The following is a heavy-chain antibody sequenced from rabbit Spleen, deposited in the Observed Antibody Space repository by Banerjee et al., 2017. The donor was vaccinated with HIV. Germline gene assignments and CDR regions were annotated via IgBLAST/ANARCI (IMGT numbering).Heavy chain of an antibody. CDR2: INTATGKA. D-gene: IGHD1-1*01. Sequence: QSLEESGGDLVKPGASLTLTCKASGFSFSDRDVMCWVRQAPGKGLEWIACINTATGKAVYASWAKGRFTISKTSSTTVTLQMTSLTAADTATYFCASGYSDIYFNLWGPGTLVTVS. V-gene: IGHV1S40*01. CDR1: GFSFSDRDV. J-gene: IGHJ4*01. CDR3: ASGYSDIYFNL.